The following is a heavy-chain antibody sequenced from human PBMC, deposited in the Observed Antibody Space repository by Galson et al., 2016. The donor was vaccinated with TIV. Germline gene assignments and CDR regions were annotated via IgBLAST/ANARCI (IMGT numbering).Heavy chain of an antibody. CDR3: ARLGQFDY. J-gene: IGHJ4*02. CDR2: ISPSGNTI. CDR1: GFTFSDYH. Sequence: SLRLSCAASGFTFSDYHMTWIRQAPGKGLEWISYISPSGNTIYYADSVKGRFTISRDNAKNSLSLQMNSLRADDTAVYYCARLGQFDYWGQGTLVTVSS. V-gene: IGHV3-11*01.